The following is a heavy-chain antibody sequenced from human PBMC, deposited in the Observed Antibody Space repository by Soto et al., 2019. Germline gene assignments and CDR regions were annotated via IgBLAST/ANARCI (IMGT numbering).Heavy chain of an antibody. CDR1: GFTFTSKC. V-gene: IGHV1-18*01. CDR3: ARDHSSGWYEGY. J-gene: IGHJ4*02. CDR2: ISAYNGNT. Sequence: GAPVEVSSKAFGFTFTSKCIRWVRQAPGQGLEWMGWISAYNGNTNYAQKLQGRVTMTTDTSTSTAYVELRSLRSDDTAVYYCARDHSSGWYEGYWGQGTLVTVSS. D-gene: IGHD6-19*01.